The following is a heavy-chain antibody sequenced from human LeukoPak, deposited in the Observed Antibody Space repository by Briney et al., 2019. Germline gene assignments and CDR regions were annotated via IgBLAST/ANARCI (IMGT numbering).Heavy chain of an antibody. J-gene: IGHJ5*02. Sequence: PSETLSLTCTVSGGSISGGDYYWSWIRQPPGKGLEWIGYIYYSGSTYYNPSLKSRVTISVDTSKNQFSLKLSSVTAADTAVYYCARDRTVVVVVAATQAHWFDPWGQGTLVTVSS. CDR1: GGSISGGDYY. CDR3: ARDRTVVVVVAATQAHWFDP. V-gene: IGHV4-30-4*01. CDR2: IYYSGST. D-gene: IGHD2-15*01.